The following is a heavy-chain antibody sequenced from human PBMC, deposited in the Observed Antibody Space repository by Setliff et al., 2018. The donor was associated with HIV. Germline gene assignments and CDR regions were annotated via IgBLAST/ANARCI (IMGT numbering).Heavy chain of an antibody. CDR1: GFTFSTYW. Sequence: GGSLRLSCAASGFTFSTYWMHWVRQAPGKGLVWVSRINSDESSTSYADSVKGRFTISRDNAKNTLYLQMNSLRAEDTAVYYCASLGGLLYTSSSLRGVDYWGQGTLVTAPQ. V-gene: IGHV3-74*01. CDR2: INSDESST. CDR3: ASLGGLLYTSSSLRGVDY. J-gene: IGHJ4*02. D-gene: IGHD6-6*01.